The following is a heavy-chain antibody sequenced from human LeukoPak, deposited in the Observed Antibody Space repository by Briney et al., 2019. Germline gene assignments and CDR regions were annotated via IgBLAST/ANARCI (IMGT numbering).Heavy chain of an antibody. Sequence: PSETLSLTCTVSGGSISSYYWSWIRQPAGKGLEWIGRIYTSGSTNYNPSLRSRLTTSVDTSKNQFSLKLSSVTAADTAVYYCARDGASGSYDYWGQGTLVTVSS. D-gene: IGHD1-26*01. V-gene: IGHV4-4*07. CDR1: GGSISSYY. CDR2: IYTSGST. J-gene: IGHJ4*02. CDR3: ARDGASGSYDY.